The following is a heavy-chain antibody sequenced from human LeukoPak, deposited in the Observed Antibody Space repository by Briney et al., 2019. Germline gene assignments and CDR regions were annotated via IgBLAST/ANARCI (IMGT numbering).Heavy chain of an antibody. V-gene: IGHV3-30*18. CDR2: ISYDGSNK. CDR1: GFTFSSYG. D-gene: IGHD3-10*01. J-gene: IGHJ4*02. Sequence: GGSLRLSCAASGFTFSSYGMHWVRQAPGEGLEWVAIISYDGSNKYYADSVKGRFTISRDNSKNMLFLQMNSLRDEDTAVYYCAKDRAGVRGVPGDYWGQGTLVTVSS. CDR3: AKDRAGVRGVPGDY.